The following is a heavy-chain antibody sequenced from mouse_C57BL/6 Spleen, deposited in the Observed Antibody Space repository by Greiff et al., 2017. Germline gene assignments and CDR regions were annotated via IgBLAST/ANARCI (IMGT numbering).Heavy chain of an antibody. CDR1: GFNFKDDY. Sequence: EVQLQQSGAELVRPGASVKLSCTASGFNFKDDYMHWVKQRPEQGLEWIGWIDPENGDTDYDSKFQGKATITADTSSTTAYLQLSSLTSEDAAVYYCTPYYGSSFADWGQGTLVTVSA. CDR3: TPYYGSSFAD. J-gene: IGHJ3*01. V-gene: IGHV14-4*01. CDR2: IDPENGDT. D-gene: IGHD1-1*01.